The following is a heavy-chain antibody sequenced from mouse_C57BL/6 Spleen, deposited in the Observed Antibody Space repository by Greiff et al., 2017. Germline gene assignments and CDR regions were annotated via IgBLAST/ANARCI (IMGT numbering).Heavy chain of an antibody. Sequence: VQLQQSGPVLVKPGASVKMSCKASGYTFTDYYMNWVKQSHGKSLEWIGVINPYNGGTSYNQKFKGKATLTVDKSSSTAYMQLNSLTSEDSAVYYCARSGLLTGTGTVFDYGGQGTTLTVSS. D-gene: IGHD4-1*01. V-gene: IGHV1-19*01. CDR2: INPYNGGT. CDR3: ARSGLLTGTGTVFDY. CDR1: GYTFTDYY. J-gene: IGHJ2*01.